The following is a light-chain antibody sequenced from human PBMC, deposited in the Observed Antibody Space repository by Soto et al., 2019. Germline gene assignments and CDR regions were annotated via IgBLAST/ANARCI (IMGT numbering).Light chain of an antibody. CDR3: QTWGTDSVI. V-gene: IGLV4-69*01. J-gene: IGLJ2*01. CDR1: SGHSTYA. Sequence: LVLTQSPSASASLGASVKVTCTLSSGHSTYAIAWLQQQPEKGPRYLMKLNSDGSHTKGDGIPDRFSGSSSGAERYLTISSLQSEDEADYYCQTWGTDSVIFGGGTQLTVL. CDR2: LNSDGSH.